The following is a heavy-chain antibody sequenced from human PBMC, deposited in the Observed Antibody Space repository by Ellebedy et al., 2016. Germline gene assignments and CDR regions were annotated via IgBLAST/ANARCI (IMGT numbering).Heavy chain of an antibody. J-gene: IGHJ4*02. Sequence: SVKVSCXASGDTFSSFAITWLRQAPGQGLEWVGRIIPILGIINYAETFQGRVTVTADKSSTTVYMDLSSLKSDDTAFYYCARGSGLGDPQNWGAIDSWGQGTQVTVSS. CDR2: IIPILGII. CDR1: GDTFSSFA. V-gene: IGHV1-69*04. D-gene: IGHD7-27*01. CDR3: ARGSGLGDPQNWGAIDS.